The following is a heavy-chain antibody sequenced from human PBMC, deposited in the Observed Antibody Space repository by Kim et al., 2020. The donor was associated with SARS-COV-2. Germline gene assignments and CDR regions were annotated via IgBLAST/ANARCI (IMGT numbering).Heavy chain of an antibody. J-gene: IGHJ4*02. CDR2: IYYSGST. CDR3: ARRPPIGCFDY. CDR1: GGSVSSGSYY. D-gene: IGHD3-22*01. Sequence: SETLSLTCTVSGGSVSSGSYYWSWIRQPPGKGLEWIGYIYYSGSTNYNPSLKSRVTISVDTSKNQFSLKLSSVTAADTAVYYCARRPPIGCFDYWGQGTLVTVSS. V-gene: IGHV4-61*01.